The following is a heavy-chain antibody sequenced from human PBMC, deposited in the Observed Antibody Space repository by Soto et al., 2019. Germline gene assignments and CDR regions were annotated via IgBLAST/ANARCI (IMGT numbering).Heavy chain of an antibody. CDR3: AIEWYSSSWYSYYGMDV. Sequence: QVQLVESGGGVVQPGRSLRLSCAACGFTFSSYGMHWVRQAPGKGLEWVAVIWYDGSNKYYADSVKGRFTISRDNSRDPMYLQMNSLRAEDTAVYYGAIEWYSSSWYSYYGMDVWGQGTTVTVSS. CDR2: IWYDGSNK. V-gene: IGHV3-33*01. D-gene: IGHD6-13*01. J-gene: IGHJ6*02. CDR1: GFTFSSYG.